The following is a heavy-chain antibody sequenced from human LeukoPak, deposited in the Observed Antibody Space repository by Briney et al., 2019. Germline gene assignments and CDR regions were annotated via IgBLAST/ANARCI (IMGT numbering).Heavy chain of an antibody. V-gene: IGHV1-69*13. CDR2: IIPIFGTA. Sequence: SVKVSCKASGCTFSSYAISWVRQAPGQGLEWMGGIIPIFGTANYAQKFQGRVTITADESTSTAYMELSSLRSEDTAVYYCAREKIGSGYDQDLDYWGQGTLVTVSS. J-gene: IGHJ4*02. CDR1: GCTFSSYA. D-gene: IGHD5-12*01. CDR3: AREKIGSGYDQDLDY.